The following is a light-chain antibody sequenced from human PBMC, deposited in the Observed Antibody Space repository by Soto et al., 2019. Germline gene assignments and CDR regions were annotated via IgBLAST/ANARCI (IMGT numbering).Light chain of an antibody. V-gene: IGKV3-15*01. Sequence: EKVMTQSPATLSLSPGERATLSCRASQSVGSNLAWYQQKPGQAPRLLIYGASTRATGIPARFSGSGSGTEFTLTISSLQSEDFAVYYCQQYNNSPYTFGQGTKLDIK. J-gene: IGKJ2*01. CDR2: GAS. CDR3: QQYNNSPYT. CDR1: QSVGSN.